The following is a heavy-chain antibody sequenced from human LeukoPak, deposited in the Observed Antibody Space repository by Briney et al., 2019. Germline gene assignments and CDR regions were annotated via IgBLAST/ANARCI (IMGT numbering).Heavy chain of an antibody. Sequence: ASVKVSCKASGYTFTSYYMHWVRQAPGQGPEWMGIINPSGGSTSYAQKFQGRVTMTRDTSTSTVYMELSSLRSEDTAVYYCARVLTGTDGMDVWGQGTTVTVSS. CDR2: INPSGGST. CDR1: GYTFTSYY. V-gene: IGHV1-46*01. J-gene: IGHJ6*02. D-gene: IGHD3-9*01. CDR3: ARVLTGTDGMDV.